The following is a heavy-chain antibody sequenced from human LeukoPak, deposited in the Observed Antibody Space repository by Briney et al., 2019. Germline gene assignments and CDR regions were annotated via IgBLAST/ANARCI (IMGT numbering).Heavy chain of an antibody. CDR3: ARDITYLSKNWFDP. CDR1: GFTFTSYD. D-gene: IGHD2/OR15-2a*01. V-gene: IGHV3-23*01. CDR2: INNSGGST. J-gene: IGHJ5*02. Sequence: GGSLRLSCGASGFTFTSYDMSWVRQAPGKGLEWVSTINNSGGSTYYADSVKGRFTISRDNSKNTLYLQMNSLRAEDTAVYYCARDITYLSKNWFDPWGQGTLVTVSS.